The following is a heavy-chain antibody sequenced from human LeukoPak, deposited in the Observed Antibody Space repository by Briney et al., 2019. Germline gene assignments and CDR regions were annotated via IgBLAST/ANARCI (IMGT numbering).Heavy chain of an antibody. CDR1: GFTFSNAW. Sequence: GGSLRLSCAASGFTFSNAWMSWVRQAPGKGLEWVGRIKSKTDGGTTDYAAPVKGRFTISRDDSKNTLYLQMNSLRAEDTAVYYCAKDKSPFDDDSSGYYDPLYGMDVWGQGTTVTVSS. CDR2: IKSKTDGGTT. CDR3: AKDKSPFDDDSSGYYDPLYGMDV. V-gene: IGHV3-15*01. J-gene: IGHJ6*02. D-gene: IGHD3-22*01.